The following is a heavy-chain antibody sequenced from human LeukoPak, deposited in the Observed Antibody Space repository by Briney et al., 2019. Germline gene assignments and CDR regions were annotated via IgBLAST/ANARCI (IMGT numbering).Heavy chain of an antibody. CDR3: ARDYYSGSYYGDY. CDR1: GYTFTNYG. D-gene: IGHD1-26*01. CDR2: ISAYNANT. J-gene: IGHJ4*02. Sequence: GASVKVSCKASGYTFTNYGITWVRQAPGQGLEWMGWISAYNANTNYAQNLQGRVTMTTDTSTSTAYMELRSPRSDDTAVYFCARDYYSGSYYGDYWGQGTLVTVSS. V-gene: IGHV1-18*01.